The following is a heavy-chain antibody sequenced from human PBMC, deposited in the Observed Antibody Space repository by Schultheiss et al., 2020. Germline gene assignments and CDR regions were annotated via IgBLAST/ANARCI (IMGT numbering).Heavy chain of an antibody. CDR2: ISYDGSNK. Sequence: GESLKIPCAASGFTFSSYGMHWVRQAPGKGLEWVAVISYDGSNKYYVDSVKGRLTISRDNAKNSLYLQVNSLRAEDMTVYYCVRGGVVVPAASAIGFDPWGQGNLVT. V-gene: IGHV3-30*03. J-gene: IGHJ5*02. CDR1: GFTFSSYG. D-gene: IGHD2-2*01. CDR3: VRGGVVVPAASAIGFDP.